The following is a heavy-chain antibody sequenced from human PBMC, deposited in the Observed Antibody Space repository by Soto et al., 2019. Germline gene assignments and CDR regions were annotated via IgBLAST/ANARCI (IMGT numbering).Heavy chain of an antibody. J-gene: IGHJ5*02. V-gene: IGHV1-18*04. CDR3: ARRIDSGYDWDNWFDP. D-gene: IGHD5-12*01. CDR2: ISAYNGST. CDR1: GYTFTSYG. Sequence: ASVKVSCKASGYTFTSYGISWVRQAPGQGLEWMGWISAYNGSTNYAQKLQGRVTMTTDTSTSTAYMELRSLRSDDTAAYYCARRIDSGYDWDNWFDPWGQGTLVTVSS.